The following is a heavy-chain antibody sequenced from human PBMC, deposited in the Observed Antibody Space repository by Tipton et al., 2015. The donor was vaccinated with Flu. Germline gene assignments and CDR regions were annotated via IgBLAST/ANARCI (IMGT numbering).Heavy chain of an antibody. CDR1: GDSSSSYF. CDR3: VTSRAGLASYFAF. V-gene: IGHV4-59*01. J-gene: IGHJ4*02. Sequence: TLSLTCTVSGDSSSSYFWTWIRQSPGKGLEWIGYIFGNGMTNYNPSLESRVTISIDTSKTHYSLTLTSVTAADTAVYYCVTSRAGLASYFAFWGQGTLVPVSS. CDR2: IFGNGMT.